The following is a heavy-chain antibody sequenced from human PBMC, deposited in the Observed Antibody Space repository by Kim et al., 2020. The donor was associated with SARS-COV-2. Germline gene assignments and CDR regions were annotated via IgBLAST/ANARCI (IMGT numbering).Heavy chain of an antibody. J-gene: IGHJ4*02. Sequence: ASVKVSCKASGYTFTSYAMHWVRQAPGQRLEWMGWINAGNGNTKYSQKFQGRVTITRDTSASTAYMELSSLRSEDTAVYYCARGPGYGSGSYAPPNDYWGQGTLVTVSP. CDR3: ARGPGYGSGSYAPPNDY. D-gene: IGHD3-10*01. CDR2: INAGNGNT. V-gene: IGHV1-3*01. CDR1: GYTFTSYA.